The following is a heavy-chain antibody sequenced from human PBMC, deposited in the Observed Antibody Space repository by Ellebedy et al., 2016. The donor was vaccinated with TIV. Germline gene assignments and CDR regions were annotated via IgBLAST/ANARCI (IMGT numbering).Heavy chain of an antibody. D-gene: IGHD5-18*01. V-gene: IGHV1-2*04. Sequence: AASVKVSCKASGYIFTGYYMHWVRQAPGQGLEWMGWINPNSGGTNYAQKFQGWVTMPRDTSISTAYMELSSLRSEDTAVYYCARGRSGDSYAQNRYFDLWGRGTLVTVSS. CDR1: GYIFTGYY. CDR3: ARGRSGDSYAQNRYFDL. J-gene: IGHJ2*01. CDR2: INPNSGGT.